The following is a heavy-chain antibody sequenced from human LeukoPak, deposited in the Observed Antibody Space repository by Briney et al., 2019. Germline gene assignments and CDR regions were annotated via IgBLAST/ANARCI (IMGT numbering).Heavy chain of an antibody. D-gene: IGHD5-18*01. Sequence: SQTLSLTXTVSGGSISSGDYYWSRIRQPPGKGLEWIGYIYHSGSTYYNPSPKSRVTISVDTSKNQFSLKLSSVTAADTAVYYCASDGGYSYGSPFDYWGQGTLVTVSS. CDR3: ASDGGYSYGSPFDY. CDR1: GGSISSGDYY. V-gene: IGHV4-30-4*08. CDR2: IYHSGST. J-gene: IGHJ4*02.